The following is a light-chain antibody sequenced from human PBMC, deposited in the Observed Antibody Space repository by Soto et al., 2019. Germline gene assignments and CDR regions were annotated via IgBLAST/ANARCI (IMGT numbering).Light chain of an antibody. V-gene: IGLV2-14*01. CDR2: EVS. Sequence: QSALTQPASVSGSPGQSITVSCTGTSSDIGASNYVSWYQQHPGKAPKLIISEVSNRPSGVSNRFSGSKSGSTASLTISGLQAEDEADYCCTSYTSSTTWVFGGGTHLSVL. CDR3: TSYTSSTTWV. J-gene: IGLJ3*02. CDR1: SSDIGASNY.